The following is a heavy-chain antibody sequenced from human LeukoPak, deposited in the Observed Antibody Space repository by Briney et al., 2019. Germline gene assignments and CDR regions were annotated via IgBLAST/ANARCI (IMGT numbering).Heavy chain of an antibody. D-gene: IGHD1-26*01. V-gene: IGHV1-8*01. Sequence: ASVKVSCKASGYTFTSYDINWVRQATGQGLEWMGWMNPNSSNTGYAQRFQGRVTMTRNTSISTAYMELSSLRSEDTAVYYCARGYYTGNWFDPWGQGTLVTVSS. CDR1: GYTFTSYD. CDR3: ARGYYTGNWFDP. CDR2: MNPNSSNT. J-gene: IGHJ5*02.